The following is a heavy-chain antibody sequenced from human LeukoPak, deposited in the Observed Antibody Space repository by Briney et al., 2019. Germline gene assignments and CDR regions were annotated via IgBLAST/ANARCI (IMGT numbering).Heavy chain of an antibody. Sequence: GGSLRLSCAASGLTFSSYAMSWVRQAPGKGLEWVSAISGSGDITYYADSVEGRFTISRDNSKNTLYLQMDSLRAEDTAIYYCAKDRNSGGSCLNGWGQGTLVTVSS. V-gene: IGHV3-23*01. CDR2: ISGSGDIT. J-gene: IGHJ4*02. CDR3: AKDRNSGGSCLNG. D-gene: IGHD2-15*01. CDR1: GLTFSSYA.